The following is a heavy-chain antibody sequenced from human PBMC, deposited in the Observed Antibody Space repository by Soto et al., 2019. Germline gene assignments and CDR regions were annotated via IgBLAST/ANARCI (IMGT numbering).Heavy chain of an antibody. CDR3: AKSHDYYDSSGLVPFDY. Sequence: PGGSLRLSCAASGFTFSSYGMHWVRQAPGKGLEWVAVISYDGSNKYYADSVKGRFTISRDNSKNTLYLQMNSLRAEDTAVYYCAKSHDYYDSSGLVPFDYWGQGTLVTVSS. V-gene: IGHV3-30*18. D-gene: IGHD3-22*01. CDR1: GFTFSSYG. J-gene: IGHJ4*02. CDR2: ISYDGSNK.